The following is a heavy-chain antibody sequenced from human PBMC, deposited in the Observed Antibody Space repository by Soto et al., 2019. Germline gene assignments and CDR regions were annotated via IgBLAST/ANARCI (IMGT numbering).Heavy chain of an antibody. J-gene: IGHJ6*02. D-gene: IGHD6-19*01. Sequence: QVQLVQSGAEVKKPGASVKVSCRASGYTFTSYVISWVRQAPAQGLEWMGWMSAYNGNTNFAQKLQGRVTMTTDTSTSTAYMELRSLRSDDTAVYYCARVVATVAGPYGMDVWGQGTTVTVSS. CDR3: ARVVATVAGPYGMDV. CDR1: GYTFTSYV. V-gene: IGHV1-18*01. CDR2: MSAYNGNT.